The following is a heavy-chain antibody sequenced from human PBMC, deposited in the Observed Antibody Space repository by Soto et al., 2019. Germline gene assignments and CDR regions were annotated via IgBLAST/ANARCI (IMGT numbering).Heavy chain of an antibody. J-gene: IGHJ6*03. D-gene: IGHD3-10*01. CDR3: ARVYRGSGSYYYYYCYMDV. Sequence: ASVKVSCKASGYTFTSYDINWVRQATGQGLEWMGWMNPNSGNTGYAQKFQGRVTMTWNTSISTAYMELSSLRSKDTAVYYCARVYRGSGSYYYYYCYMDVWGKGTTVTVSS. CDR1: GYTFTSYD. V-gene: IGHV1-8*01. CDR2: MNPNSGNT.